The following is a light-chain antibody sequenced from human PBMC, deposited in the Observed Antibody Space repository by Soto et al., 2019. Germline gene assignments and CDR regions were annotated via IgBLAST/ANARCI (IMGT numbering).Light chain of an antibody. V-gene: IGKV3-11*01. CDR3: QQRSNWPPWT. CDR1: QSVSSY. CDR2: DAS. J-gene: IGKJ1*01. Sequence: EIVLTQSPATLSLSPGERANLSCRASQSVSSYLAWYQQKPGQAPRLLIYDASNRATGIPARFSGSGSGTDFTLTISSLEPEDFAVYYCQQRSNWPPWTFGQGTKGEIK.